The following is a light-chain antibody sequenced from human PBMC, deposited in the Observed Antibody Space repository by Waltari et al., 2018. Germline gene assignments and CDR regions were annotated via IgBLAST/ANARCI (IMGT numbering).Light chain of an antibody. Sequence: QTVLTHEPSLSVSPGGTVTLTCALSPGSVSSNSYATWYQQTPGQAPRTLVYKGNVRSSGVPDRFSGSILGNKAALTITGAQADDESDYYCSMYMGSGIWVFGGGTKLTVL. CDR1: PGSVSSNSY. CDR3: SMYMGSGIWV. J-gene: IGLJ3*02. CDR2: KGN. V-gene: IGLV8-61*01.